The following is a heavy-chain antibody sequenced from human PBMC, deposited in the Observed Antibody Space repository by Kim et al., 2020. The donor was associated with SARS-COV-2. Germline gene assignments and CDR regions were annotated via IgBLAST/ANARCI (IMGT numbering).Heavy chain of an antibody. CDR1: GFTFSSYE. D-gene: IGHD6-13*01. CDR3: ARVPAGDSSKFFYYYGMDV. V-gene: IGHV3-48*03. CDR2: ISSSGSTI. Sequence: GGSLRLSCAASGFTFSSYEMNWVRQAPGKGLEWVSYISSSGSTIYYADSVKGRFTISRDNAKNSLYLQMNSLRAEDTAVYYCARVPAGDSSKFFYYYGMDVWGQGTTVTVSS. J-gene: IGHJ6*02.